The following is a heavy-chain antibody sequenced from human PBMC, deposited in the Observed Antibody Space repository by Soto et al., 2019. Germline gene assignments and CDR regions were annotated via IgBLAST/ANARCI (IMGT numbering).Heavy chain of an antibody. V-gene: IGHV4-59*12. CDR3: ARARFQVLYGKPYFDS. CDR2: IHYSGST. Sequence: SETLSLTCTVSGGSISTYYWSWIRQPPGKGLEWIAYIHYSGSTNYNPSLKSRVTISVDTSKNQFSLKLSSVTAADTAVYYCARARFQVLYGKPYFDSWGQGTLVTVSS. D-gene: IGHD2-2*02. CDR1: GGSISTYY. J-gene: IGHJ4*02.